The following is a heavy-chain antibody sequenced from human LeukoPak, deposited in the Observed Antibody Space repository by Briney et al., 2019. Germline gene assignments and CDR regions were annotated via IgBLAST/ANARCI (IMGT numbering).Heavy chain of an antibody. CDR2: IYFSGST. CDR1: GGSISTYY. CDR3: ARANYFDH. Sequence: TSETLSLTCTVSGGSISTYYWSWFRQPPGKGLEWIGDIYFSGSTNYNPSLKSRVTISVDTSNNHFSLKLSSVTAADTAVYYCARANYFDHWGQGTLVTVSS. J-gene: IGHJ4*02. V-gene: IGHV4-59*01.